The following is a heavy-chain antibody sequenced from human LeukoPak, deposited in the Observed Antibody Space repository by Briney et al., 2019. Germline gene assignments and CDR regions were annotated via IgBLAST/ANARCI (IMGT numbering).Heavy chain of an antibody. V-gene: IGHV3-30*04. CDR3: ARDARTVGITMIVVGFDY. CDR1: GFTFSSYA. J-gene: IGHJ4*02. CDR2: ISYDGSNK. D-gene: IGHD3-22*01. Sequence: PGGSLRLSCAASGFTFSSYAMYWVRQSPGKGLEWVAVISYDGSNKYYADSVKGRFTISRDNSKNTLYLQMDSLRAEDTAVYRCARDARTVGITMIVVGFDYWGQGTLVTVSS.